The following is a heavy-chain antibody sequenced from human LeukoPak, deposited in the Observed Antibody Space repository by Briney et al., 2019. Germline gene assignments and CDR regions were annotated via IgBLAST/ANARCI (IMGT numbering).Heavy chain of an antibody. J-gene: IGHJ4*02. CDR3: STYFYGHGDY. D-gene: IGHD2/OR15-2a*01. Sequence: GRSLRLSCATSGFTFGDYTMTWVRQSPGKGLEWVGCIRNEAFGLTPEYAGSVRGRFSISRDDSKNTLYLQMNSLKTEDTAVYYCSTYFYGHGDYWGQGTLVTVSS. CDR2: IRNEAFGLTP. CDR1: GFTFGDYT. V-gene: IGHV3-49*04.